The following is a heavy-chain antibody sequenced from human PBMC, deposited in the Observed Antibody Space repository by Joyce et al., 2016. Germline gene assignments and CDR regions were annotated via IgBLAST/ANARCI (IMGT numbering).Heavy chain of an antibody. CDR1: GYPFTDYS. J-gene: IGHJ4*02. CDR2: INPKSGDT. V-gene: IGHV1-2*06. Sequence: QVQVVQSGAEVKKPGASVKVSCRASGYPFTDYSIHWVRQAPGQGLEGMGRINPKSGDTNYAQNVQGRVTMTRDTAINTAYMELSGLRSDDTAVDYCARGDLLDWGQGTLVTVSS. D-gene: IGHD2-8*02. CDR3: ARGDLLD.